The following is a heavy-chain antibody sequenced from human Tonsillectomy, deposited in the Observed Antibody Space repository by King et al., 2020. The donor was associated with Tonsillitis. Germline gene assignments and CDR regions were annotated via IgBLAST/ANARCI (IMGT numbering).Heavy chain of an antibody. D-gene: IGHD5-18*01. Sequence: VQLVESGGGVVQPGRSLRLSCAASGFTFSSYTMHWVRQAPGKGLEWVALISYDGSTKYYADSVKGRFTISRDNSKNTLYLQMNSLRAEDTAGYYCAKAESAMVLSAFDIWGQGTMVTVSS. CDR3: AKAESAMVLSAFDI. V-gene: IGHV3-30*18. CDR2: ISYDGSTK. J-gene: IGHJ3*02. CDR1: GFTFSSYT.